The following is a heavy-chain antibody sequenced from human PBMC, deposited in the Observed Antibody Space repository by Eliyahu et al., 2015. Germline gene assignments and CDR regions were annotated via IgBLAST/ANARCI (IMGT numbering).Heavy chain of an antibody. CDR2: ISYDGRYK. V-gene: IGHV3-30*18. J-gene: IGHJ4*02. D-gene: IGHD3-16*01. CDR3: AKGDVYRPLEY. Sequence: QVQLVESGGGVVQPGRSLSLSCAASGFVFYKYGMYWVRQAPGKGLEWVXVISYDGRYKYYADSVRGRFTISRDDSKNTLYLQMNNLRAEDTAVYFCAKGDVYRPLEYWGQGTLVTVSS. CDR1: GFVFYKYG.